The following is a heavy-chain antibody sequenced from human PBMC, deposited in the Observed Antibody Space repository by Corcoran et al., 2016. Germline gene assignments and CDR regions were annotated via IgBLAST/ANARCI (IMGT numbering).Heavy chain of an antibody. V-gene: IGHV3-23*01. Sequence: EVQLLESGGGLVQPGGSLRLSCAASGFTFSSYAMRWVRQAPGKGLEWVSAISGRGGSTYYADSVKGRFTISRDNSKNTLYLQMNSLRAEDTAVYYCAKSDDLGQIMVTFGGNAFDIWGQGTLVTVSS. D-gene: IGHD3-16*01. J-gene: IGHJ3*02. CDR3: AKSDDLGQIMVTFGGNAFDI. CDR1: GFTFSSYA. CDR2: ISGRGGST.